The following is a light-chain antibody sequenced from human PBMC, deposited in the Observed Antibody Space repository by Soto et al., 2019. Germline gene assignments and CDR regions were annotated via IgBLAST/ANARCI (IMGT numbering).Light chain of an antibody. CDR3: TSYAGSSTLV. CDR1: SRDVGGYNY. V-gene: IGLV2-8*01. Sequence: QSVLTQPPSASGSPGQSVTISCTGSSRDVGGYNYVSWYQQHPGKAPKLIIFEVTERPSGVPDRFSGSKSGVTASLTVSGLRTEDDAYYYCTSYAGSSTLVFGGGTKLTVL. J-gene: IGLJ2*01. CDR2: EVT.